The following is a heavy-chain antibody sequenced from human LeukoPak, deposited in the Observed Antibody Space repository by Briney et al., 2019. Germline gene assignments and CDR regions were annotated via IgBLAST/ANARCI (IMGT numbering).Heavy chain of an antibody. J-gene: IGHJ4*02. CDR1: GGSISSYY. CDR2: IYYSGST. D-gene: IGHD3-22*01. CDR3: ARAGDSSGYYYGPNDY. V-gene: IGHV4-59*01. Sequence: SETLSLTCTVSGGSISSYYWSWIRQPPGKGLEWIGYIYYSGSTNYNPSLESRVTISVDTSKNQFSLKLSSVTAADTAVYYCARAGDSSGYYYGPNDYWGQGTLVTVSS.